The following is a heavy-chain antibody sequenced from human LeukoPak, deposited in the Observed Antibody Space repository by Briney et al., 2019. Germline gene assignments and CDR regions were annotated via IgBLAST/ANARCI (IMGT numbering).Heavy chain of an antibody. CDR3: AKRIQSAMAMGY. V-gene: IGHV3-23*01. J-gene: IGHJ4*02. CDR2: ISGSGGST. D-gene: IGHD5-18*01. Sequence: GGPLRLSCAASGFTFDDYGMSWVRQAPGKGLEWVSDISGSGGSTYYADSVKGRFTISRDNSKNTMYLQMNSLRAEDTAVYYCAKRIQSAMAMGYWGQGTLVTVSS. CDR1: GFTFDDYG.